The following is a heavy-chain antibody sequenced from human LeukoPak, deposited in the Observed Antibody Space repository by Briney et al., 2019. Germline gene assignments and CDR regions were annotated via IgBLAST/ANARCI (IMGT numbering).Heavy chain of an antibody. CDR1: GGSISIYY. CDR3: ARSFLGDWYFDL. V-gene: IGHV4-59*01. J-gene: IGHJ2*01. Sequence: SQTLANTSTVSGGSISIYYWSWIRKPPGMELDCIGRIYYSGSTNYNPSLKSRVTISVDTSKDQFSLRLTSVTAADTAVYYCARSFLGDWYFDLWGRGTLVTVSS. CDR2: IYYSGST. D-gene: IGHD1-26*01.